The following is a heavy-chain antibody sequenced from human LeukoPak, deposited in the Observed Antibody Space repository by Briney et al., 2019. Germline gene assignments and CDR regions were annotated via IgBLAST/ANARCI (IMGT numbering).Heavy chain of an antibody. V-gene: IGHV4-59*11. CDR1: GGSISSHY. CDR2: IYYSGST. D-gene: IGHD4-23*01. Sequence: SSETLSLTCTVSGGSISSHYWSWIRQPPGKGLEWIGYIYYSGSTNYNPSLKSRVTISVDTSKNQFSLKLSSVTAADTAVYYCATDRTPTQIYGGNAGVENDAFDIWGQGTMVTVSS. J-gene: IGHJ3*02. CDR3: ATDRTPTQIYGGNAGVENDAFDI.